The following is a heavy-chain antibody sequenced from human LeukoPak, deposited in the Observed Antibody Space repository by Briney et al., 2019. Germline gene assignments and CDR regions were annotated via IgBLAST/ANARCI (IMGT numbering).Heavy chain of an antibody. CDR2: IYSGGST. D-gene: IGHD3-22*01. V-gene: IGHV3-53*01. Sequence: PGGSLRLSCAASGFTVSSNYMSWVRQAPGKGLEWVSVIYSGGSTYYADSVKGRFTISRDNSKNTLYHQMNSLRAEDTAVYYCARDNYDSSGYYHDYWGQGTLVTVSS. CDR3: ARDNYDSSGYYHDY. J-gene: IGHJ4*02. CDR1: GFTVSSNY.